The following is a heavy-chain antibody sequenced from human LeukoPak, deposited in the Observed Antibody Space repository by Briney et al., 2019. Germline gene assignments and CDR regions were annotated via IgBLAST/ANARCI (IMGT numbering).Heavy chain of an antibody. CDR2: ASYSGNT. J-gene: IGHJ4*02. CDR1: GGSISGYY. D-gene: IGHD3-3*01. Sequence: SETLSLTCSVSGGSISGYYWSWIRQPPGKGLEWIAYASYSGNTNYTPSLKNRVSISLDTSKNRFSLHLRCVTAAHTAFYYCARAGRFTSGRSYFFDNWGQGTLATVS. V-gene: IGHV4-59*13. CDR3: ARAGRFTSGRSYFFDN.